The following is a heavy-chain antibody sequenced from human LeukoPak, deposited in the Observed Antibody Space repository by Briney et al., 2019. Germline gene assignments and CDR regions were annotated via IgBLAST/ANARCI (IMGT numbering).Heavy chain of an antibody. D-gene: IGHD3-3*01. Sequence: GASVKVSCKTSGYNFTNSGISWVRQAPGQGLEWMGWINTNTGNPTYAQGFTGRFVFSLDTSVSTAYLQISSLKAEDTAVYYCARTAPDHYDFWSWYFDLWGRGTLVTVSS. CDR2: INTNTGNP. CDR1: GYNFTNSG. J-gene: IGHJ2*01. CDR3: ARTAPDHYDFWSWYFDL. V-gene: IGHV7-4-1*02.